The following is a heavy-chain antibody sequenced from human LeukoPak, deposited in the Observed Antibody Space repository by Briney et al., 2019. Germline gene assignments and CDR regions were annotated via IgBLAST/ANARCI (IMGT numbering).Heavy chain of an antibody. D-gene: IGHD3-10*02. CDR3: AREVFGLFGYYFDY. J-gene: IGHJ4*02. Sequence: GGSLRLSCAASGFTFSSYGMSWVRQAPGKGLEWVSAISGSGGSTYYADSVKGRFTISRDNSKNTLYLQMNGLRAEDTAVYYCAREVFGLFGYYFDYWGQGTLVTVSS. V-gene: IGHV3-23*01. CDR2: ISGSGGST. CDR1: GFTFSSYG.